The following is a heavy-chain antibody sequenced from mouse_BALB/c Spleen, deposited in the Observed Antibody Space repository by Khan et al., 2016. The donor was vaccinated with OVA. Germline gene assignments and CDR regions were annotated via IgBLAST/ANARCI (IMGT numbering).Heavy chain of an antibody. D-gene: IGHD1-1*01. CDR3: ARSYDGAWFAY. J-gene: IGHJ3*01. V-gene: IGHV1-77*01. CDR1: GYTFTDYV. CDR2: IYPGSGTT. Sequence: QVQLQQPGPELVKPGASVKMSCRASGYTFTDYVITWVKQRTGQGLEWIGEIYPGSGTTYYNEKFKDKATLTADKSSNTAYMQLSSLTSEDSAVYFCARSYDGAWFAYGGQGTLVTASA.